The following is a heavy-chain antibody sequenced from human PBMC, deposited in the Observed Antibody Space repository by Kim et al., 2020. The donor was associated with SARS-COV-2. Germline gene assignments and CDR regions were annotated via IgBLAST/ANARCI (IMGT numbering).Heavy chain of an antibody. V-gene: IGHV3-48*02. CDR2: STSSSSTI. Sequence: GGSLRLSCAASGVTFSPYSMNWVRQAPGKGLEWVSYSTSSSSTIYYSDSVKGRFTLSTDNANNSLYLQMNSLRDEDTAVYYCARSRDMDVWGQGTTVTVSS. CDR3: ARSRDMDV. CDR1: GVTFSPYS. J-gene: IGHJ6*02.